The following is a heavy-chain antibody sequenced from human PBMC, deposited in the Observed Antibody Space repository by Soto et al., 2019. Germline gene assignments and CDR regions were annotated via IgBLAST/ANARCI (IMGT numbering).Heavy chain of an antibody. CDR1: GFTFSSYA. Sequence: GGSLRLSYAASGFTFSSYAMSWVRQAPGKGLEWVSAISGSGGSTYYADSVKGRFTISRDNSKNTLYLQMNSLRAEDTAVYYCAKDSGANYYDSSAPFDYWGQGTLVTVSS. D-gene: IGHD3-22*01. CDR2: ISGSGGST. J-gene: IGHJ4*02. CDR3: AKDSGANYYDSSAPFDY. V-gene: IGHV3-23*01.